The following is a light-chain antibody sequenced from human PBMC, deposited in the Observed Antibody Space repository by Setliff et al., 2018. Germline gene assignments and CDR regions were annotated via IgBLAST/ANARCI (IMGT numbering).Light chain of an antibody. CDR3: SSYTSSGTDV. CDR1: SSDIGGYNY. J-gene: IGLJ1*01. V-gene: IGLV2-14*01. Sequence: QSVLTQPASVSGPPGQSITISCTGTSSDIGGYNYVSWYQQHPGKAPKFMIYEVSNRPSGVSNRFSGSKSGNTASLTISGLQAEDEADYYCSSYTSSGTDVFGSGTKVTVL. CDR2: EVS.